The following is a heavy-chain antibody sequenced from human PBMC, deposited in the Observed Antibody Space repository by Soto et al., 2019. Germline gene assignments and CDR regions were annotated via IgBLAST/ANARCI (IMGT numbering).Heavy chain of an antibody. J-gene: IGHJ6*03. CDR1: GFTFSNAW. Sequence: EVQLVESGGGLVKPGGSLRLSCAASGFTFSNAWMSWVRQAPGKGLEWVGRIKSKTDGGTTDYAAPVKGRFTISRDDSKNTLDLQMNSLKTEDTAVYYCTTSTTVTIWYYYMDVWGKGTTVTVSS. CDR2: IKSKTDGGTT. V-gene: IGHV3-15*01. D-gene: IGHD4-17*01. CDR3: TTSTTVTIWYYYMDV.